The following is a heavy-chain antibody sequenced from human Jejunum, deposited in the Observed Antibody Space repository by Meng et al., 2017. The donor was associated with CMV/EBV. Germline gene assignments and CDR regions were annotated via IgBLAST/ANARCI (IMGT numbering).Heavy chain of an antibody. CDR1: GFSFSRFT. Sequence: SGFSFSRFTMHWVRQAPGKGLEWVSSVSSSSRSKYYADSVKGRFTISRDNAKNSVYLQMNSLRDEDTAVYYCARVRSRYNWNDDAFWGQGTLVTVPQ. J-gene: IGHJ4*02. CDR2: VSSSSRSK. CDR3: ARVRSRYNWNDDAF. V-gene: IGHV3-21*01. D-gene: IGHD1-20*01.